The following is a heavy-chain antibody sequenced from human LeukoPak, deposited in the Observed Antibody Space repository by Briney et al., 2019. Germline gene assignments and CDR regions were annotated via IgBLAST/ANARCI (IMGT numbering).Heavy chain of an antibody. CDR1: GGSINSYY. CDR3: ARGPRDTSGWWGWFDT. CDR2: IYYSGST. J-gene: IGHJ5*02. Sequence: SETLSLTCTVSGGSINSYYWSWIRQPPGKGLEWIGYIYYSGSTNYNPSLESRVTISVHTSKNQFSLKLTSVTAADTSVYYCARGPRDTSGWWGWFDTWGQGNLVSVSS. D-gene: IGHD6-19*01. V-gene: IGHV4-59*12.